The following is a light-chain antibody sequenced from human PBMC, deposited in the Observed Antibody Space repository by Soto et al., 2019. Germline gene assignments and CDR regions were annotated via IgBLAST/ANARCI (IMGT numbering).Light chain of an antibody. CDR3: QQYGSSPWT. Sequence: EIVLTQSPGTLSLSPGGRATLPCRASQSVSSSYLAWYQQKPGQAPRRIIYGASSRATGIPDRFSGSGSGTDFTLTISRLEPEDFAVYYCQQYGSSPWTLGQGTKVDIK. CDR2: GAS. V-gene: IGKV3-20*01. CDR1: QSVSSSY. J-gene: IGKJ1*01.